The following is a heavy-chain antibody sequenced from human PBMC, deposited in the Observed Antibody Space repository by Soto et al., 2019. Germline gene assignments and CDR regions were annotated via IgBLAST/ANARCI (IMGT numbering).Heavy chain of an antibody. CDR2: ISGSGGST. V-gene: IGHV3-23*01. Sequence: EVQLLESGGGLVQPGGSLRLSCAASGFTFSSYAMSWVGQAPGKGLEWVSAISGSGGSTYYADSVKGRFTISRDNSKKPRYLQIKGLRAEDTAVYYCAKGTYDFYYWGQGTLVTVSS. CDR3: AKGTYDFYY. D-gene: IGHD3-3*01. J-gene: IGHJ4*02. CDR1: GFTFSSYA.